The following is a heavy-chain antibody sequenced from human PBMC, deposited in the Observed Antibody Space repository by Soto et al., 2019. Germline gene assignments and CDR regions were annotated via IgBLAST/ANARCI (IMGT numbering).Heavy chain of an antibody. CDR3: ARDAVVVVVAATHRWFDP. J-gene: IGHJ5*02. V-gene: IGHV1-69*13. CDR2: IIPIFGTA. D-gene: IGHD2-15*01. Sequence: SVKVSCKASGGTFSSYAISWVRQAPGQGLEWMGGIIPIFGTANYAQKFQGRVTITADESTSTAYMELSSLRSEDTAVYYCARDAVVVVVAATHRWFDPWGQGTLVTVSS. CDR1: GGTFSSYA.